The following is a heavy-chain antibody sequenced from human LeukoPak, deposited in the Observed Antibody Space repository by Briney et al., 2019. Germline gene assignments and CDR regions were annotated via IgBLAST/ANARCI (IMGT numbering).Heavy chain of an antibody. Sequence: ASVKVSCKASGYTFTGYYMHWVQQAPGQGLEWMGWINPNSGGTNYAQKFQGRVTMTRDTSISTAYMELSRLRSDDTAVYYCAREYCSGGSCSVQNRGPIDYWGQGTLVTVSS. J-gene: IGHJ4*02. V-gene: IGHV1-2*02. CDR3: AREYCSGGSCSVQNRGPIDY. D-gene: IGHD2-15*01. CDR2: INPNSGGT. CDR1: GYTFTGYY.